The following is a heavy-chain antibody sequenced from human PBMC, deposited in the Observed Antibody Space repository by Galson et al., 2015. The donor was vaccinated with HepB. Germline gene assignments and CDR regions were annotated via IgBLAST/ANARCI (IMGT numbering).Heavy chain of an antibody. Sequence: SLRLSCAASGFTFSSYWMHWVRQAPGKGLVWVSRINSDGSSTSYADSVKGRFTISRDNAKNTLYLQMNSLRAEDTAVYYCAREGYDSSGYIWYFDLWGRGTLVTVSS. D-gene: IGHD3-22*01. CDR1: GFTFSSYW. CDR2: INSDGSST. J-gene: IGHJ2*01. V-gene: IGHV3-74*01. CDR3: AREGYDSSGYIWYFDL.